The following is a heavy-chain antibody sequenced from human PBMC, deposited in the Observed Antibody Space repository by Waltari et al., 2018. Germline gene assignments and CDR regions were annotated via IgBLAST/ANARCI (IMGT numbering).Heavy chain of an antibody. CDR1: GSTFTSYD. Sequence: QVQLVQSGAEVKKPGASVKVSCKASGSTFTSYDINWFRQAAGQGLEWMGWMNPNSGNTGYAQKFQGRVTMTRNTSISTAYMELNSLRSEDTAVYYCARGVRIVGPTTGNYYFDYWGQGSLVTASS. V-gene: IGHV1-8*01. D-gene: IGHD1-26*01. CDR2: MNPNSGNT. J-gene: IGHJ4*02. CDR3: ARGVRIVGPTTGNYYFDY.